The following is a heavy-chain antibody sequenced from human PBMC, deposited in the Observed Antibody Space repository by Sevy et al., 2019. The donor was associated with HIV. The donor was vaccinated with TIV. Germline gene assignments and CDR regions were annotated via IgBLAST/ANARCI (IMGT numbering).Heavy chain of an antibody. CDR2: IHYSGST. Sequence: SETLSLTCTVSGDSISSYYWSWMRQPPGKGLEWIGYIHYSGSTNYSPSLKSRVTISVDTSKSQFSLTLNSVTAADTAVYFCARESGQSTSSRYFDFWGQGTLVTVSS. D-gene: IGHD6-6*01. CDR3: ARESGQSTSSRYFDF. CDR1: GDSISSYY. V-gene: IGHV4-59*01. J-gene: IGHJ4*02.